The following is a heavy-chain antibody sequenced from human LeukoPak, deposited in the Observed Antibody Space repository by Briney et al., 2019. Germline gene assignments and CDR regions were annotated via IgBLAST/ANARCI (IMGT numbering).Heavy chain of an antibody. CDR2: IHPGDSDT. CDR3: WRRYSGFEFFDY. Sequence: GESLKISCNGSGYXFTNYCIGWVRQMPGKGREYTSFIHPGDSDTRYNPYSQSEITISADNSITTAYLQWMSRKATDTALDYCWRRYSGFEFFDYWGQGTLVTVSS. V-gene: IGHV5-51*01. CDR1: GYXFTNYC. J-gene: IGHJ4*02. D-gene: IGHD5-12*01.